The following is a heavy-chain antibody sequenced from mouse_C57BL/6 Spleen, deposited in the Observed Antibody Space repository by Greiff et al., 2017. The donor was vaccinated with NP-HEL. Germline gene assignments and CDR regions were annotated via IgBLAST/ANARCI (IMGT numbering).Heavy chain of an antibody. Sequence: QVQLQQPGTELVKPGASVKLSCKASGYTFTSYWMHWVKQRPGQGLEWIGNINPSNGGTNYNEKFKSKATLTVDKSSSTAYMQLSSLTSEDSAVYYCARSGVTTVVARRFAYWGQGTLVTVSA. CDR3: ARSGVTTVVARRFAY. CDR2: INPSNGGT. J-gene: IGHJ3*01. V-gene: IGHV1-53*01. CDR1: GYTFTSYW. D-gene: IGHD1-1*01.